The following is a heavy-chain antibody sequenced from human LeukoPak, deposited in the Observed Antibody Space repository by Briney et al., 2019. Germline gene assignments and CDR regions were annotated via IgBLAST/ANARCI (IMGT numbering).Heavy chain of an antibody. CDR2: INAGNGNT. V-gene: IGHV1-3*01. D-gene: IGHD1-26*01. Sequence: ASVKVSCKASGYTFTSYALHWVRQAPGQRLEWMGWINAGNGNTKYSQRFQGRVTITRDTSASTAYMELSSLRSEDTAVYYCALSNFLWELQDYWGQGTLVTVSS. J-gene: IGHJ4*02. CDR3: ALSNFLWELQDY. CDR1: GYTFTSYA.